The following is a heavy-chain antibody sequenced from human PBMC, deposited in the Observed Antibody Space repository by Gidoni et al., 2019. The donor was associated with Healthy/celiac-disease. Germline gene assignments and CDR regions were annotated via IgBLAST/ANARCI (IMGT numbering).Heavy chain of an antibody. J-gene: IGHJ6*02. V-gene: IGHV4-4*07. CDR3: ARESYCSSTSCYTSTYYYYGMDV. D-gene: IGHD2-2*02. CDR2: IYTSGST. CDR1: AGSISSYY. Sequence: QVQLQESGPGLVKPSETLSLTCTVSAGSISSYYWSWIRQPAGKGLEWIGRIYTSGSTNYNPSLKSRVTMSVDTSKNQFSLKLSSVTAADTAVYYCARESYCSSTSCYTSTYYYYGMDVWGQGTTVTVSS.